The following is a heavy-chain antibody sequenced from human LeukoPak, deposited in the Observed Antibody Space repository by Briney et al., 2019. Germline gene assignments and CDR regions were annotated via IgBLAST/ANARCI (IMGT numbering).Heavy chain of an antibody. J-gene: IGHJ4*02. CDR3: ARAPYDILTGYFLFDS. D-gene: IGHD3-9*01. V-gene: IGHV4-59*08. CDR1: GDSISSYY. Sequence: PSETLSLTYTVSGDSISSYYWSWIRQSPGKGLEWIGYIYYTGSIKYNPSLKSRVTISVDTSKNQFSLKLSSVTAADTAVYYCARAPYDILTGYFLFDSWGQGTLVTVSS. CDR2: IYYTGSI.